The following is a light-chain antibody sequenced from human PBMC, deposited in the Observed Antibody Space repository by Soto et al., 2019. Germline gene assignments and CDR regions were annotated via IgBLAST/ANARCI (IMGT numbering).Light chain of an antibody. CDR3: AAWDDSLSGHVV. V-gene: IGLV1-47*01. J-gene: IGLJ2*01. Sequence: QSVLTQPPSASGTPGQRVTISCSGSSSNNGSIYVYWYQQLPGTAPKLLIYRNNQRPSGVPDRFSGSKSGTSASLAISGLLSEDEADYYCAAWDDSLSGHVVFGGGTKLTVL. CDR2: RNN. CDR1: SSNNGSIY.